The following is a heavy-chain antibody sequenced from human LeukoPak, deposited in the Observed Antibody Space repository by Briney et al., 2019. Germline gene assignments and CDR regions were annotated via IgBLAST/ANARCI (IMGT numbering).Heavy chain of an antibody. Sequence: GGSLRLSCAASGFTFDDYAMHLVRQAPGEGLGWVSGISWNSGSIGYADSVKGRFTISRDNAKNSLYLQMNSLRAEDTALYYCAKDGGYGSGSYYNGWGQGTLVTVSS. CDR3: AKDGGYGSGSYYNG. CDR2: ISWNSGSI. D-gene: IGHD3-10*01. J-gene: IGHJ4*02. CDR1: GFTFDDYA. V-gene: IGHV3-9*01.